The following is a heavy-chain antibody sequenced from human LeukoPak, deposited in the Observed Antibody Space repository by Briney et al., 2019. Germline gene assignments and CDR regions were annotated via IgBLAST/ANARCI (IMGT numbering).Heavy chain of an antibody. D-gene: IGHD6-13*01. CDR1: GGSISSFYKY. Sequence: PSETLSLTCTVSGGSISSFYKYWGWIRQTQGQGLNGIVSVSHSGPTYYNPSLKSRVTVSVDTSNNPSSMRLPSVTAAEPSVYHCARSSAAHGPTNNWFDPWGQGTLVTVSS. V-gene: IGHV4-39*01. J-gene: IGHJ5*02. CDR2: VSHSGPT. CDR3: ARSSAAHGPTNNWFDP.